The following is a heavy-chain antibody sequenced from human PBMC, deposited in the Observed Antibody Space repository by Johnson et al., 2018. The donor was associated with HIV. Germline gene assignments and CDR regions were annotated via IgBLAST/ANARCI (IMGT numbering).Heavy chain of an antibody. CDR2: ISWDGGNT. CDR1: GFTFDDYA. CDR3: AKDTAGYYDDSSASGAFDI. J-gene: IGHJ3*02. D-gene: IGHD3-22*01. Sequence: EVQVLESGGVVVQPGGSPRLSCAASGFTFDDYAMHWVRQAPGKGLEWVSLISWDGGNTYYADSVKGRFTISRDNSKNSLYLQMNSLRPEDTALYYCAKDTAGYYDDSSASGAFDIWGQGTMVTVSS. V-gene: IGHV3-43D*03.